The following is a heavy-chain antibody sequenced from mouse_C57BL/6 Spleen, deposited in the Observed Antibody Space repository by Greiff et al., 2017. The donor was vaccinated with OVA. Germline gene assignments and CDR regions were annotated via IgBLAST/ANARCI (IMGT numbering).Heavy chain of an antibody. J-gene: IGHJ4*01. CDR1: GYTFTSYD. CDR3: ARGDYYGSSPYYYAMDY. Sequence: QVQLQQSGPELVKPGASVKLSCKASGYTFTSYDINWVKQRPGPGLEWIGWIYPRDGSTKYNEKFKGKATLTVDTYSSTAYMELHSLTSEDSAVYFCARGDYYGSSPYYYAMDYWGQGTSVTVSS. CDR2: IYPRDGST. D-gene: IGHD1-1*01. V-gene: IGHV1-85*01.